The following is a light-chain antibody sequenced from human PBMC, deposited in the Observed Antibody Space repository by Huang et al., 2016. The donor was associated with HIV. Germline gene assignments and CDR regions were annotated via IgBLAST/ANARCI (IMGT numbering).Light chain of an antibody. J-gene: IGKJ2*03. CDR1: QNINRF. CDR3: QKSYGTLS. CDR2: AAS. V-gene: IGKV1-39*01. Sequence: DIQMTQSPSSLSASVGDRGTITCRASQNINRFLNWFQQRPGKAPKLLIYAASHLQSGVPSRFSGSGSGTDFTLTISSLQSEDFATYYCQKSYGTLSYGQGTKLEIK.